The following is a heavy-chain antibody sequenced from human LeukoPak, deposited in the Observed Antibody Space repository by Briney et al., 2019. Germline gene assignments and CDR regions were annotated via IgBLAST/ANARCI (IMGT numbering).Heavy chain of an antibody. D-gene: IGHD3-10*01. J-gene: IGHJ3*02. CDR1: GGSISSSSYY. Sequence: PSETLSLTCTVSGGSISSSSYYWGWIRQPPGKGLEWIGSMYYSGNSYYTPSLKSRVTKSVDTSKNQFSLRLSAGTAADTAVYFCARHAAETGVGGPFEIWGQGTMVTVSS. CDR2: MYYSGNS. V-gene: IGHV4-39*01. CDR3: ARHAAETGVGGPFEI.